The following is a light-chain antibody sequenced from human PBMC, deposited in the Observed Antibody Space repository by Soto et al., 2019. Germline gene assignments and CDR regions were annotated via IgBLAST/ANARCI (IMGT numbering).Light chain of an antibody. CDR3: KQSYSTPPT. V-gene: IGKV1-39*01. CDR2: DAS. CDR1: QSISSW. J-gene: IGKJ5*01. Sequence: DIQMTQSPSTLSASVGDRVTITCRASQSISSWLSWYQQKPGKAPKLLIYDASSLQSGVPSRFSGSGSGTDFTLTISSLQPEDFATYYCKQSYSTPPTFGQGTRREIK.